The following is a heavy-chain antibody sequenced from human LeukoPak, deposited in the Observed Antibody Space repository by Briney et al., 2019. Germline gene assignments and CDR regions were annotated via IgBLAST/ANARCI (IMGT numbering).Heavy chain of an antibody. Sequence: GGSLRLSCAASGFTFSSYGMHWVRQAPGKGLEWVAFIRYDGSNKYYADSVKGRFTISRDNSKNTLYLQMNSLRAEDTAVYYCAKEQLRYYYDSSGYYALDYWGQGTLVTVSS. CDR3: AKEQLRYYYDSSGYYALDY. CDR2: IRYDGSNK. V-gene: IGHV3-30*02. J-gene: IGHJ4*02. CDR1: GFTFSSYG. D-gene: IGHD3-22*01.